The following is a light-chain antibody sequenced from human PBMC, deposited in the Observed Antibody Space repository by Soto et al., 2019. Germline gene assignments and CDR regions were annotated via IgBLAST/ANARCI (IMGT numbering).Light chain of an antibody. CDR1: SSDVGGYDF. Sequence: QSVLTQPASVSGSPGQSITISCTGTSSDVGGYDFVSWYQQHPGKAPKLLIYEVFNRPSGVSNRFSGSKSANTASLTISGLQAADEAEYYCSSYTTSSTLILFGGGTKLTVL. CDR2: EVF. CDR3: SSYTTSSTLIL. V-gene: IGLV2-14*01. J-gene: IGLJ2*01.